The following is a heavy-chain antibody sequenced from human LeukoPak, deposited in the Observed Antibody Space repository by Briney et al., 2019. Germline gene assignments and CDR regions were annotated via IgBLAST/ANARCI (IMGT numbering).Heavy chain of an antibody. J-gene: IGHJ4*02. Sequence: GGSLRLSCAASGFTLSTYSMKWVRQAPGKGLEWVSYISSSSSTKYYADSVKGRFTISRDNAKNSLYLQMNSLRAEDTAVYYCARMISRAFDYWGQGTLVTVSS. D-gene: IGHD3-16*01. CDR3: ARMISRAFDY. V-gene: IGHV3-48*04. CDR1: GFTLSTYS. CDR2: ISSSSSTK.